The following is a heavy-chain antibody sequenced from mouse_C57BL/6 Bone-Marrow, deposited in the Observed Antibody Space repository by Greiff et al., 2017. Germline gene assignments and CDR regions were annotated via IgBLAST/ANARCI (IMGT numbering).Heavy chain of an antibody. CDR1: GYTFTSYW. CDR2: IHPNSGST. Sequence: VQLQQPGAELVKPGASVKLSCKASGYTFTSYWMHWVKQRPGQGLEWIGMIHPNSGSTNYNETFKSKATLTVDKSSSTAYIQHSSLTSEDSAVNYCARPVDYWGQGTTLTVSS. J-gene: IGHJ2*01. V-gene: IGHV1-64*01. CDR3: ARPVDY.